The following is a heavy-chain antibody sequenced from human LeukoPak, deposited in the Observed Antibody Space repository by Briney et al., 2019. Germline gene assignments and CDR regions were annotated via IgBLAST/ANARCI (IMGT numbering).Heavy chain of an antibody. Sequence: PGGSLRLSCAASGFTFYDYGMSWVRQAPGKGLEWVSVIYGDGSTYYADSVKGRFTISRDNSKNTLYLQMNSLRAEDTAVYYCAKDRSPYDSSGYWFDPWGQGTLVTVSS. CDR2: IYGDGST. CDR1: GFTFYDYG. D-gene: IGHD3-22*01. J-gene: IGHJ5*02. CDR3: AKDRSPYDSSGYWFDP. V-gene: IGHV3-23*03.